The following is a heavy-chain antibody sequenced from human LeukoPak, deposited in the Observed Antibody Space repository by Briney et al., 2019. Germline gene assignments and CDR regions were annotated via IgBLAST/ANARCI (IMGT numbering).Heavy chain of an antibody. Sequence: ASVKVSCKASGYTFTSYGISWVRQAPGQGLEWMGWISAYNGNTNYAQKLQGRVTMTTDTSTSTAYMELRSLRSDDTAVYYCARDFHKAVAGRRSFDYWAREPWSPSPQ. CDR1: GYTFTSYG. V-gene: IGHV1-18*01. CDR3: ARDFHKAVAGRRSFDY. D-gene: IGHD6-19*01. J-gene: IGHJ4*02. CDR2: ISAYNGNT.